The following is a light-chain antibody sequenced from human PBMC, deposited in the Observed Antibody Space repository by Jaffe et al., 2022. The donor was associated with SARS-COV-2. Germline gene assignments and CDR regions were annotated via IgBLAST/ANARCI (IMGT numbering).Light chain of an antibody. CDR1: QSVLYRSKNKDY. CDR2: WAS. V-gene: IGKV4-1*01. CDR3: QQYYTTPLT. J-gene: IGKJ4*01. Sequence: DIVMTQSPDSLAVSLGERATINCKSSQSVLYRSKNKDYLAWYQQRPGQPPKLLIHWASTRASGVPERFSGSGSGTDFTLTISGLQAEDVALYFCQQYYTTPLTFGGGTKVEIK.